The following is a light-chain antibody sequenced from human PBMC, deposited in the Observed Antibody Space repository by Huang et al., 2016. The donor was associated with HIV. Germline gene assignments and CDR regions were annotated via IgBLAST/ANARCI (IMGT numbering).Light chain of an antibody. CDR1: QSVSSY. J-gene: IGKJ1*01. Sequence: EIVLTQSPATLSLSPGEIATLSCRASQSVSSYLAWYKQKPGQAPRLLNYEASNRATGIPARFSGSGSGTDFTLTISSLEPEDFAVYYCQHRSNWPPWTFGQGTEVEVK. CDR2: EAS. V-gene: IGKV3-11*01. CDR3: QHRSNWPPWT.